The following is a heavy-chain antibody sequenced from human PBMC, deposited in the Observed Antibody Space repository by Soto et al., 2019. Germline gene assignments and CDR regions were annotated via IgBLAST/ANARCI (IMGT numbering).Heavy chain of an antibody. Sequence: PGGSLRLSCVGSGFTFSTYSINWVRQSPGKGLEWVSSISSRSDIYYADSVKGRFTISRDNAKNSVSLQMNSLRAEDTAVYYCAREYTAWPLAYGLDVWGQGTTVTVSS. CDR2: ISSRSDI. CDR3: AREYTAWPLAYGLDV. D-gene: IGHD2-2*02. CDR1: GFTFSTYS. J-gene: IGHJ6*02. V-gene: IGHV3-21*01.